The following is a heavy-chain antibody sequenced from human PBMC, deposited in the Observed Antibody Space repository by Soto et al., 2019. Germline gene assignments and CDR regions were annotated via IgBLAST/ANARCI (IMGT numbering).Heavy chain of an antibody. CDR2: ISGSSDRT. J-gene: IGHJ3*01. Sequence: EVQVLESGGDLGQPGGSLRLSCAASGFTSRNYAMSWVRQAPGKALEWVSGISGSSDRTYYADSVKGRFTISKDTSSNTLYLQMTSLRVEDTAVYHCEGSWTWGQGTMVTVSS. V-gene: IGHV3-23*01. CDR1: GFTSRNYA. CDR3: EGSWT. D-gene: IGHD5-12*01.